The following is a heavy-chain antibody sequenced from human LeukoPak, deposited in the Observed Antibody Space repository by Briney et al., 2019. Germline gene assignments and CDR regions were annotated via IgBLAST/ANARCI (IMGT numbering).Heavy chain of an antibody. CDR3: ARGGRYRRRGYSYGPVGNWFDP. CDR1: GYTFTSYD. CDR2: MNPNSGNT. Sequence: RASVKVSCKASGYTFTSYDINWVRQATGQGLEWMGWMNPNSGNTGYAQKFQGRVTITRNTSISTAYMELSSLRSEDTAVYYCARGGRYRRRGYSYGPVGNWFDPWGQGTLVTVSS. J-gene: IGHJ5*02. V-gene: IGHV1-8*03. D-gene: IGHD5-18*01.